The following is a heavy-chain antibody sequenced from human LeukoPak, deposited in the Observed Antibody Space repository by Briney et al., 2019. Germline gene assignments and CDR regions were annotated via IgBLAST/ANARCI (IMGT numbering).Heavy chain of an antibody. J-gene: IGHJ4*02. CDR3: AKDGYSSIPGFHFEY. CDR1: GFTFSSYA. Sequence: GGSLRLPCAASGFTFSSYAMSWVRQPPGKGLEWVSGISGSGDNTYYADSVKGRFTISRDNSKKTLYLHLNSLRVEDAAVYYCAKDGYSSIPGFHFEYWGQGTPVTVSS. CDR2: ISGSGDNT. V-gene: IGHV3-23*01. D-gene: IGHD6-13*01.